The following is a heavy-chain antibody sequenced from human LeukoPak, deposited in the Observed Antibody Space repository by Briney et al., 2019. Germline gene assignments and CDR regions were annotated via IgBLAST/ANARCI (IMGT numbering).Heavy chain of an antibody. CDR2: INTNTGNP. D-gene: IGHD6-13*01. Sequence: GASVKVSCKASGYTFTSYAMNWVRQAPGQGLEWMGWINTNTGNPTYAQGFTGRFVFSLDTSVSTAYLQISSLKAEDTAVYYCARDSSSWYSSMGRWFDPWGQGTLVTVSS. V-gene: IGHV7-4-1*02. CDR1: GYTFTSYA. CDR3: ARDSSSWYSSMGRWFDP. J-gene: IGHJ5*02.